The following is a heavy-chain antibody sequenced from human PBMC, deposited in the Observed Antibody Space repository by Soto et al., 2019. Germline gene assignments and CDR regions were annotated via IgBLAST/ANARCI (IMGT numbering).Heavy chain of an antibody. J-gene: IGHJ6*02. CDR3: ARVVPSYGMDV. D-gene: IGHD2-2*01. CDR1: GGSISSSSYY. CDR2: IYYSGST. Sequence: QLQLQESGPGLVKPSETLSLTCTVSGGSISSSSYYWGWIRQPPGKGLEWIGSIYYSGSTYYNPSLKSRVTMSVDPSKNQFSLKLSSVTAADTTVYYYARVVPSYGMDVWGQGTTVTVSS. V-gene: IGHV4-39*01.